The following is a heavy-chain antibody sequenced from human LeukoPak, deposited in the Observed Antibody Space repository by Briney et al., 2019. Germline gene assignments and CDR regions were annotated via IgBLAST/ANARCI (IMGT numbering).Heavy chain of an antibody. Sequence: GGSLRLSCAASGFTFSNYWMTWVRQAPGKGLEWVANIKQDGTEKYYVDSVKGRFTISRDNAKNSLYLRMNTLRAEDTAVYYCAKDIVGGGDDYWGQGTLVIVSS. D-gene: IGHD2-21*02. CDR3: AKDIVGGGDDY. CDR2: IKQDGTEK. J-gene: IGHJ4*02. V-gene: IGHV3-7*01. CDR1: GFTFSNYW.